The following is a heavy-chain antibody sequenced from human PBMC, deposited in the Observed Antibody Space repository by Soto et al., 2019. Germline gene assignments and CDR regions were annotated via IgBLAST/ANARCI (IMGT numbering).Heavy chain of an antibody. Sequence: SETLSLTCTVSGGSISSSSYYWGWIRQPPGKGLEWIGSIYYSGSTYYNPSLKSRVTISVDTSKNQFSLKLSSVTAADTAVYYCARQKVGRDDYGDYYPFEYGMDVWGQGTTVTVSS. D-gene: IGHD4-17*01. J-gene: IGHJ6*02. CDR1: GGSISSSSYY. CDR2: IYYSGST. CDR3: ARQKVGRDDYGDYYPFEYGMDV. V-gene: IGHV4-39*01.